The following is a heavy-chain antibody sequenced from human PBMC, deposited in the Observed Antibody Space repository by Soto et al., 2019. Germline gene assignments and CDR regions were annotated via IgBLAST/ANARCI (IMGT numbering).Heavy chain of an antibody. CDR1: VFTFSRYV. V-gene: IGHV3-21*01. CDR3: ARSSTSGDV. D-gene: IGHD2-2*01. Sequence: PGGSLRLCCAASVFTFSRYVMNWVRQAPGKGLEWVSSISTSSGSRYYADSVRGRFTISRDNAKNSLYLQMNSLRADDTAVYYCARSSTSGDVWGQGTTVTVS. J-gene: IGHJ6*02. CDR2: ISTSSGSR.